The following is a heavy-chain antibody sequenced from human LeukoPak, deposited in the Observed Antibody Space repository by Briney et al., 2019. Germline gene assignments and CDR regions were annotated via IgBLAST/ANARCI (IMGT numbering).Heavy chain of an antibody. Sequence: GGSLRLSCVASGFTGSSHYMSWVRQAPGKGLEWVSVIYRGDGTYYADSVKGRFTISRDNSRNTVYLQMNRLGAEDTAVYYCARDIGGTVEVATMNYWGRGTLVTVSS. CDR3: ARDIGGTVEVATMNY. CDR2: IYRGDGT. J-gene: IGHJ4*02. D-gene: IGHD5-24*01. V-gene: IGHV3-66*01. CDR1: GFTGSSHY.